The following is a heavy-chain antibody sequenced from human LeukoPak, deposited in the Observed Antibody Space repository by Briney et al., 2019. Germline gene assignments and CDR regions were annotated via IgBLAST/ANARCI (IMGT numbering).Heavy chain of an antibody. D-gene: IGHD1-1*01. Sequence: GTSVKVSCKASGGTFSSYAISWVRQAPGQGLEWMGRIIPIFGTANYAQKFQGRVTITTDESTSTAYMELSSLRSEDTAVYYCARTYNWNDGGWFDPWGQGTLVTVSS. V-gene: IGHV1-69*05. CDR3: ARTYNWNDGGWFDP. J-gene: IGHJ5*02. CDR1: GGTFSSYA. CDR2: IIPIFGTA.